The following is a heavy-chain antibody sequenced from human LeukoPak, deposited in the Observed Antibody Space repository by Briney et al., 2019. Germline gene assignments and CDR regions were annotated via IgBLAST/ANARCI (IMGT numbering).Heavy chain of an antibody. CDR1: GGSIGSYY. CDR2: IYYSGST. D-gene: IGHD3-3*01. V-gene: IGHV4-59*01. CDR3: ARGYSSGTASY. Sequence: SETLSLTCTVSGGSIGSYYWSWIRQPPGKGLEWIGYIYYSGSTNYNPSLKSRVTISVDTSKNQFSLKLSSVTAADTAVYYCARGYSSGTASYWGQGTLVTVSS. J-gene: IGHJ4*02.